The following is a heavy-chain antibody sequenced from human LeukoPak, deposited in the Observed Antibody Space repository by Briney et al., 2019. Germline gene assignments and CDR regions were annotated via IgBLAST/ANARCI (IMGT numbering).Heavy chain of an antibody. CDR2: ISGSGGST. J-gene: IGHJ3*02. D-gene: IGHD3-10*01. CDR3: AKDWKMVRDAFDI. CDR1: GFTVSSNY. V-gene: IGHV3-23*01. Sequence: GGSLRLSCAASGFTVSSNYMSWVRQAPGKGLEWVSAISGSGGSTYYADSVKGRFTISRDNSKNTLYLQMNSLRAEDTAVYYCAKDWKMVRDAFDIWGQGTMVTVSS.